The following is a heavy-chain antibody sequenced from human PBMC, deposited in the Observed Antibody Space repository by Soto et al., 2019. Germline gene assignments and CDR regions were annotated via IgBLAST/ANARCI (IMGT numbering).Heavy chain of an antibody. V-gene: IGHV3-23*01. D-gene: IGHD3-16*01. CDR3: AREGGSIGVWFGRKFDS. Sequence: DVELLESGGGLVQPGGSLRLSCTASGFSFSTHAMSWVRQAPGKGLEWGSSISSGGTTTFYAASVEGRFTISRDKSKNTLYLQMNSLRADETAVYYCAREGGSIGVWFGRKFDSWGQGTQVTVSS. J-gene: IGHJ4*02. CDR2: ISSGGTTT. CDR1: GFSFSTHA.